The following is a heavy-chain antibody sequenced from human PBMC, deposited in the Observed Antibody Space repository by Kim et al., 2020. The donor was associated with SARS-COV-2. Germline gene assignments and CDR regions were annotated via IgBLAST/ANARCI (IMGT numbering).Heavy chain of an antibody. CDR2: T. CDR3: ARIPVADDKIDY. V-gene: IGHV4-39*01. J-gene: IGHJ4*02. D-gene: IGHD6-19*01. Sequence: TYYNPSLKSRVPISVDTSKNQFSLKLSSVTAADTAVYYCARIPVADDKIDYWGQGTLVTVSS.